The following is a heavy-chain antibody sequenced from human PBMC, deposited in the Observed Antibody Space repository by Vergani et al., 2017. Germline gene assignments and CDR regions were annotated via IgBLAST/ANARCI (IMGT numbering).Heavy chain of an antibody. CDR2: ISGSGGNT. V-gene: IGHV3-23*04. CDR3: AKGVYCSSTSCYEGRGYYYGMGV. CDR1: GFTFSSYA. Sequence: EVQLVESGGGLVQPGGSLRLSCAASGFTFSSYAMSWVRQVPGKGLEWVSGISGSGGNTYYANSVKGRFTISRDNSKNTLYLQMNSLRADDTAVYYCAKGVYCSSTSCYEGRGYYYGMGVWGQGP. D-gene: IGHD2-2*01. J-gene: IGHJ6*02.